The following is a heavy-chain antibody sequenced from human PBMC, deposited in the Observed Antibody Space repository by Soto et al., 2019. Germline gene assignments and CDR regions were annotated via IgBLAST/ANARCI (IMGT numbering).Heavy chain of an antibody. Sequence: QVQLVQSGAEVKKPGSSVKVSCKASGGTFSSYAISWVRQAPGQGLEWMGGIIPIFGTANYAQKFQGRVTITADESTSTAYMELSRLRSDDTAVYYCARTMALGPSGLVDGLDFDYWGQGTLVTVSS. CDR2: IIPIFGTA. CDR1: GGTFSSYA. CDR3: ARTMALGPSGLVDGLDFDY. J-gene: IGHJ4*02. V-gene: IGHV1-69*01. D-gene: IGHD3-10*01.